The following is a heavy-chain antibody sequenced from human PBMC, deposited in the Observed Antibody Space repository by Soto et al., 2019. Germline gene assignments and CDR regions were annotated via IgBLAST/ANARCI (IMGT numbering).Heavy chain of an antibody. V-gene: IGHV3-30*18. CDR3: AKVSYDILTGPGGLIDY. CDR1: GFTFSSYG. Sequence: GGSLRLSCAASGFTFSSYGMHWVRQAPGKGLEWVAVISYDGTSKYYAASVKGRFTISRDNSKNTLYLQMNSLRAEDTALYYCAKVSYDILTGPGGLIDYWGQGTLVTVSS. CDR2: ISYDGTSK. J-gene: IGHJ4*02. D-gene: IGHD3-9*01.